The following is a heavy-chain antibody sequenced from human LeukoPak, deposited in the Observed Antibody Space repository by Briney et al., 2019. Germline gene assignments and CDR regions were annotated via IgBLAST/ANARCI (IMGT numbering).Heavy chain of an antibody. CDR3: ARGGYYYDSSGYYAYFDY. D-gene: IGHD3-22*01. Sequence: SETLSLTCTVSGGSISTGGFYWGWIRQPPGKGLEYFATIDSSGNVYYNPSLRGRVTMSADTSKNQFSLKLSSVTAADTAVYYCARGGYYYDSSGYYAYFDYWGQGTLVTVSS. J-gene: IGHJ4*02. V-gene: IGHV4-39*07. CDR2: IDSSGNV. CDR1: GGSISTGGFY.